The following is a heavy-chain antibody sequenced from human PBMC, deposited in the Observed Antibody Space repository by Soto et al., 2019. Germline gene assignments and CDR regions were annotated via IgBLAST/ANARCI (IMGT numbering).Heavy chain of an antibody. CDR2: ISYDGSNK. Sequence: GGSLRLSCAASGFTFSSYGMHWVRQAPGKGLEWVAVISYDGSNKYYADSVKGRFTISRDNSKNTLYLQMNSLRAEDTAVYYCAKDREAGYYYYYGMDVWGQGTTVTVS. CDR1: GFTFSSYG. CDR3: AKDREAGYYYYYGMDV. V-gene: IGHV3-30*18. J-gene: IGHJ6*02. D-gene: IGHD6-19*01.